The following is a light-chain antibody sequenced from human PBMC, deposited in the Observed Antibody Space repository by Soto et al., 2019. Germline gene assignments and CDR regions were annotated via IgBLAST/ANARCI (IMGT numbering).Light chain of an antibody. Sequence: LVLTQSPSASASLGASVKLTCTLSSGHSSNAIAWHQQQPEKGPRYLMKLNSDGSHNKGDGIPDRFSGSSSGAERYLTISSLQSEDEADYYCQTWGTGIVVFGGGTKLTVL. J-gene: IGLJ2*01. CDR3: QTWGTGIVV. CDR1: SGHSSNA. V-gene: IGLV4-69*01. CDR2: LNSDGSH.